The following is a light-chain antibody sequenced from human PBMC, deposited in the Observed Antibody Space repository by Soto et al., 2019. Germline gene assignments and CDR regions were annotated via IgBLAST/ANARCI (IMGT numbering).Light chain of an antibody. CDR2: GAS. Sequence: EIVMTQSPATLSVSPGERATLSCRASQSVSSGFLAWYQQKVGQAPRLLIYGASTRATGTPDRFSGSGSGTDFTLTIDRLEPEDFAVYYCHQYYSSPTTFGGGTKVDIK. J-gene: IGKJ4*01. CDR3: HQYYSSPTT. CDR1: QSVSSGF. V-gene: IGKV3-20*01.